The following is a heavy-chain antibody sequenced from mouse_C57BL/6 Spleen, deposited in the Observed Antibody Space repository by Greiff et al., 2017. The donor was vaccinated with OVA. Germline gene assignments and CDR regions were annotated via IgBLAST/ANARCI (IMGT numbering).Heavy chain of an antibody. Sequence: QVQLQQPGAELVKPGASVKVSCKASGYTFTSYWMHWVKQRPGQGLEWIGRIHPSDSDTNYNQKFKGKATLTVDKSSSTAYMQLNSLTSEDSAVYYCAIRRDPAGGYFDYWGQGTTLTVSS. V-gene: IGHV1-74*01. CDR1: GYTFTSYW. CDR3: AIRRDPAGGYFDY. CDR2: IHPSDSDT. D-gene: IGHD3-3*01. J-gene: IGHJ2*01.